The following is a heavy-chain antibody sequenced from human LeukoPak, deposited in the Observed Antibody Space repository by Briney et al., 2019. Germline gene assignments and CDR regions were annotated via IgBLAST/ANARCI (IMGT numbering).Heavy chain of an antibody. CDR2: LSCSGGST. CDR1: GFTFSTYA. Sequence: GGSLRLSCAASGFTFSTYAMNWVRQAPGKGLEWVSRLSCSGGSTSYADSVKGRFTISRDNSKNTLFLKMNNLRAEDKAVYSCAKGRSSPSLLIDYWGQGNLVTVSS. CDR3: AKGRSSPSLLIDY. D-gene: IGHD2-2*01. V-gene: IGHV3-23*01. J-gene: IGHJ4*02.